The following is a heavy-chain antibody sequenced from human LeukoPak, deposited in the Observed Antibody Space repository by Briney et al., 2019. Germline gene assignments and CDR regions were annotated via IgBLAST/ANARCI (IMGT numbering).Heavy chain of an antibody. Sequence: ASVKVSCKASGYTFTGHYMHWVRQAPGQGLEWMGWINPNSGDTHYAQKFQDCVTMTRDTSISTAYMELTDLGSDDTAVYCCARVNAAARNWFDPWGQGTLVTVSS. D-gene: IGHD6-13*01. J-gene: IGHJ5*02. CDR2: INPNSGDT. CDR1: GYTFTGHY. CDR3: ARVNAAARNWFDP. V-gene: IGHV1-2*04.